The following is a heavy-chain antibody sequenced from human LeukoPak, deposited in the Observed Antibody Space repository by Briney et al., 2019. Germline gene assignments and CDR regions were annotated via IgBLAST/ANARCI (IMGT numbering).Heavy chain of an antibody. CDR2: ISNSGSNI. V-gene: IGHV3-11*04. CDR3: ARRAGAYSHPYDY. J-gene: IGHJ4*02. CDR1: GFTFSDYY. D-gene: IGHD4/OR15-4a*01. Sequence: GGSLRLSCAASGFTFSDYYMSWIRQAPGKGLEWVSYISNSGSNIYYADSVKGRFTISRDNVKKSLYLQMNSLRAEDTAVYYCARRAGAYSHPYDYWGQGTLVTVSS.